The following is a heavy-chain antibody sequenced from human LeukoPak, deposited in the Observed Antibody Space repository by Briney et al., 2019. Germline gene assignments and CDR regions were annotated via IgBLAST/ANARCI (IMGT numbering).Heavy chain of an antibody. CDR2: IKQDGSEK. J-gene: IGHJ6*02. V-gene: IGHV3-7*01. CDR1: GFTFSSYS. D-gene: IGHD6-19*01. Sequence: PGGSLRLSCAASGFTFSSYSMNWVRQAPGKGLEWVANIKQDGSEKYYVDSVKGRFTISRDNAKNSLYLQMNSLRAEDTAVYYCASYSSGWYDYYYGMDVWGQGTTVTVSS. CDR3: ASYSSGWYDYYYGMDV.